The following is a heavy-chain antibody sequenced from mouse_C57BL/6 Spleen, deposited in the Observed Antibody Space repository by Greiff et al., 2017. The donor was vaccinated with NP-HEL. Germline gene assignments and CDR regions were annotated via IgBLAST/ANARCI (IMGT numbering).Heavy chain of an antibody. D-gene: IGHD1-1*01. Sequence: QVQLQQSGAELARPGASVKLSCKASGYTFTSYGISWVKQRTGQGLEWIGEIYPRSGNTYYNEKFKGKATLTADKSSSTAYMELRSLTSEDSAVYFCARDYYGSSQYFDYWGQGTTLTVSS. CDR2: IYPRSGNT. CDR3: ARDYYGSSQYFDY. J-gene: IGHJ2*01. CDR1: GYTFTSYG. V-gene: IGHV1-81*01.